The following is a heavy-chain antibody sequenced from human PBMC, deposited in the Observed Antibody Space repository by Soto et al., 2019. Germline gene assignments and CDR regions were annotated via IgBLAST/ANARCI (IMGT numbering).Heavy chain of an antibody. CDR2: IYYSGST. D-gene: IGHD4-17*01. CDR1: GGSVNNANYF. J-gene: IGHJ6*02. V-gene: IGHV4-31*03. Sequence: QVRLEESGPGLVKPSETLSLICSVSGGSVNNANYFWNWIRHHPENGLEWIGYIYYSGSTRYNPSFQTRATLSIDTSKNQFSLRLNSVTVADTAVYFCARDADYGGSRGGMDVWGRGTTVTVSS. CDR3: ARDADYGGSRGGMDV.